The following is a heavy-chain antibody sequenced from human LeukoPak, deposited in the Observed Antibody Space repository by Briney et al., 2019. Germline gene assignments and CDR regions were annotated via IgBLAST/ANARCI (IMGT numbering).Heavy chain of an antibody. Sequence: SETLSLTCTVSGGSISSYYWSWIRQPPGKGLEWIGYIYYSGSTNYNPSLKSRVTISVDTSKNQFSLKLSSVTAADTAVYYCARDRRYYYGMDVWGQGTTVTASS. CDR3: ARDRRYYYGMDV. J-gene: IGHJ6*02. CDR2: IYYSGST. V-gene: IGHV4-59*01. CDR1: GGSISSYY.